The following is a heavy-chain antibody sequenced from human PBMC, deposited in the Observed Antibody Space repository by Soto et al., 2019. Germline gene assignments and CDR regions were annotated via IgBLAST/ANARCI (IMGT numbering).Heavy chain of an antibody. J-gene: IGHJ4*02. Sequence: ESLTISCKGSGYNVTSYWIGLMRQTPGKGLEWMGIIYPGDSDTTYSPSFQGQVTISVDKSIITAYLQWSSLKASDTAIYYCARQGAVASTNFNYSGQATLVTVPS. V-gene: IGHV5-51*01. CDR2: IYPGDSDT. CDR1: GYNVTSYW. D-gene: IGHD6-19*01. CDR3: ARQGAVASTNFNY.